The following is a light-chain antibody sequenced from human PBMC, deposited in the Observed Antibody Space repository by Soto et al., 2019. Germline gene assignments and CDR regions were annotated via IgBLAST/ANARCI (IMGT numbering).Light chain of an antibody. CDR2: DVS. CDR3: SSYTSSSTYVV. V-gene: IGLV2-14*01. J-gene: IGLJ2*01. Sequence: QSALTQPASVSGPPGQSITISCTGTSSDVGGYNYVSWYQQHPGKAPKLMIYDVSNRPSGVSNRFSGSKSGNTASLTISGLQAEDEADYYCSSYTSSSTYVVFGGGTQLTVL. CDR1: SSDVGGYNY.